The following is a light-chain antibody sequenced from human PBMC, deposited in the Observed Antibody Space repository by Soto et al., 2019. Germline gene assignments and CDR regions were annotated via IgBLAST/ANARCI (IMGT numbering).Light chain of an antibody. CDR2: AAS. V-gene: IGKV3D-15*01. CDR3: QQPVNWPCT. CDR1: QSVSSN. J-gene: IGKJ1*01. Sequence: GVTKSPAALSVSPGARATLSCRASQSVSSNLAWYQQKPGQAPRLLIYAASNRAAGTPARFSGSGSGTDFTLTISSLEAEDFAVYYCQQPVNWPCTFGEGTKVDIK.